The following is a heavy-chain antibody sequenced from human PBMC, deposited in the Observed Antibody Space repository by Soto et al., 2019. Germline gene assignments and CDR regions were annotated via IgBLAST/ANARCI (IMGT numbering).Heavy chain of an antibody. V-gene: IGHV1-8*01. CDR1: GYTFTSYD. Sequence: QVQLVQSGAEVKKPGASVKVSCKASGYTFTSYDINWVRQATGQGLEWMGWMNPNSGNTGYAQKFQGRVTMTRNTSISTAYMELSSLRSEDTAVYYCARVDDFWSGPDYYYYMDVWGKGTTVTVSS. D-gene: IGHD3-3*01. J-gene: IGHJ6*03. CDR3: ARVDDFWSGPDYYYYMDV. CDR2: MNPNSGNT.